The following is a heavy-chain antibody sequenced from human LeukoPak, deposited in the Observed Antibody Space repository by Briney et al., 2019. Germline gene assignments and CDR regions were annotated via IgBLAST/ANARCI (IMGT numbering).Heavy chain of an antibody. CDR3: ARIYSSSWHGGYFDY. J-gene: IGHJ4*02. CDR2: ISYSGST. CDR1: GGSISSGNYY. V-gene: IGHV4-30-4*01. D-gene: IGHD6-13*01. Sequence: PSQTLSLTCSVSGGSISSGNYYWSWIRQYPGKGLEWIGYISYSGSTNYNPSLKSRVTISVDTSKNQFSLKLSSVTAADTAVYYCARIYSSSWHGGYFDYWGQGTLVTVSS.